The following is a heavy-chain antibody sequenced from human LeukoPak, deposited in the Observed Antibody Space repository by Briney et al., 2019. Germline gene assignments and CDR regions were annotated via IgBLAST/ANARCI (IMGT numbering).Heavy chain of an antibody. CDR3: ASYYYDSTRGYFQH. Sequence: PGGSLRLSCAASGFTFSSYWMSWVRQAPGKGLEWVSVIYSGGSTYYADSVKGRFTISRDNSKNTLYLQMNSLRAEDTAVYYCASYYYDSTRGYFQHWGQGTLVTVSS. J-gene: IGHJ1*01. D-gene: IGHD3-22*01. CDR1: GFTFSSYW. CDR2: IYSGGST. V-gene: IGHV3-53*01.